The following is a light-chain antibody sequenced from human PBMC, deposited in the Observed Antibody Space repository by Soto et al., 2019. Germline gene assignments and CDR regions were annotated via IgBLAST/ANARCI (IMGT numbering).Light chain of an antibody. Sequence: SYELTQPPSVSVSPGQTASITCSGDKLRDKYACWYQQEPGQSPVLVIYQDSKRPSGIPERFSGSNSGNTATLTISGTQAMDEADYYCQAWDSSTVVFGGGTKVTVL. J-gene: IGLJ2*01. CDR3: QAWDSSTVV. CDR2: QDS. V-gene: IGLV3-1*01. CDR1: KLRDKY.